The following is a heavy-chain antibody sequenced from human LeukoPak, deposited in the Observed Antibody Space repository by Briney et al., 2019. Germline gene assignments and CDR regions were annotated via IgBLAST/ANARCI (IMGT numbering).Heavy chain of an antibody. V-gene: IGHV4-34*01. CDR3: ARGGPRCYNLSYYFDY. Sequence: PSETLSLTCAVSGGSFSGYYWSWIRQPPGKGLEWIGEINHSGSTNYNPSLKSRVTISVDTSKNQFSLKLSSVTAADTAVYYCARGGPRCYNLSYYFDYWGQGTLVTVSS. CDR2: INHSGST. CDR1: GGSFSGYY. J-gene: IGHJ4*02. D-gene: IGHD5-24*01.